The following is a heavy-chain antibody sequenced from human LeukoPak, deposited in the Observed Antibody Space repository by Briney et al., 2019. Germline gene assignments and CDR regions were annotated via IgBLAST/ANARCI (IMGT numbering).Heavy chain of an antibody. J-gene: IGHJ4*02. CDR3: AKFGDILTGYPYYFNY. D-gene: IGHD3-9*01. Sequence: GGSLRLSCAASGFTFSTYDISWVRQAPGQGLEWVSTFSSSGDITYYADSVKGRFSISRDNSKNTLYLQMNSLRAEDTAVYYCAKFGDILTGYPYYFNYWGQGTLVTVSS. CDR2: FSSSGDIT. CDR1: GFTFSTYD. V-gene: IGHV3-23*01.